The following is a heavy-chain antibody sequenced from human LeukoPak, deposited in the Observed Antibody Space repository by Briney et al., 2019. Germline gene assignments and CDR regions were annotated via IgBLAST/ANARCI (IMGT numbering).Heavy chain of an antibody. CDR3: ARAVITIGGMIAKGFDY. V-gene: IGHV4-59*01. J-gene: IGHJ4*02. CDR1: GFTFTNAW. Sequence: PGGSLRLSCAASGFTFTNAWMSWVRQPPGKGLEWIGYIYYSGSTDYNPSLKSRVTISLDTSKNQFSLRLSSVTAADTAVYYCARAVITIGGMIAKGFDYWGQGTLVTVSS. D-gene: IGHD2-21*01. CDR2: IYYSGST.